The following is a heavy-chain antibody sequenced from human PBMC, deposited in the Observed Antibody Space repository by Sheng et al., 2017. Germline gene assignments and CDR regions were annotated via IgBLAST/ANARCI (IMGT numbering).Heavy chain of an antibody. CDR2: ISSSGSTI. Sequence: EVQLVESGGGLVQPGGSLRLSCAASGFTFSSYEMNWVRQAPGKGLEWVSYISSSGSTIYYADSVKGRFTISRDNAKNSLYLQMNSLRAEDTAVYYCARDCSGGSCYFSGGMDVWGQGTTVTVSS. V-gene: IGHV3-48*03. CDR1: GFTFSSYE. D-gene: IGHD2-15*01. CDR3: ARDCSGGSCYFSGGMDV. J-gene: IGHJ6*02.